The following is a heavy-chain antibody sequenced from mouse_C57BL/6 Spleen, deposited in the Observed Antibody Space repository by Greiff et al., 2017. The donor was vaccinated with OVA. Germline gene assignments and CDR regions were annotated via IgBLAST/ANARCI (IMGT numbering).Heavy chain of an antibody. J-gene: IGHJ3*01. V-gene: IGHV3-6*01. Sequence: EVKLVESGPGLVKPSQSLSLTCSVTGYSITSGYYWNWIRQFPGNKLEWMGYISYDGSNNYNQSLKNRISITRDTSKNQFFLKLNSVTTEDTATYYCARDELGVFAYWGQGTLVTVSA. D-gene: IGHD4-1*01. CDR2: ISYDGSN. CDR3: ARDELGVFAY. CDR1: GYSITSGYY.